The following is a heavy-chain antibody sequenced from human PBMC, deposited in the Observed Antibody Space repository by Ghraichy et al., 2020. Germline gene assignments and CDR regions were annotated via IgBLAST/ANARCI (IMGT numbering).Heavy chain of an antibody. D-gene: IGHD6-6*01. J-gene: IGHJ4*02. Sequence: ESLNISCTVSGGSIRSYYWSWIRQPPGRGLEWIAFIYHTGSTNCNPSLKSRVSISLDTSENQFSLKLSSVTAADTAVYYCARGLRSSSSQGTTFDYWGQGTLVTVSS. V-gene: IGHV4-59*01. CDR3: ARGLRSSSSQGTTFDY. CDR2: IYHTGST. CDR1: GGSIRSYY.